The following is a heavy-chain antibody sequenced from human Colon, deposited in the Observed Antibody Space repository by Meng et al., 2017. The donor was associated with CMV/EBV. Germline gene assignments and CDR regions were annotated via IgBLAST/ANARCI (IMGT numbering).Heavy chain of an antibody. V-gene: IGHV1-8*01. CDR1: GYSFNTYD. D-gene: IGHD5-12*01. CDR2: MNPNSGNV. J-gene: IGHJ6*02. Sequence: ASVKVSCKASGYSFNTYDITWVRQAPGQGLEWMGWMNPNSGNVGYARKFQGRVTMTRDTSINTSYMELSSLNSEDTAVYYCALIEETGYSNFGPVVWGQGTTVTVSS. CDR3: ALIEETGYSNFGPVV.